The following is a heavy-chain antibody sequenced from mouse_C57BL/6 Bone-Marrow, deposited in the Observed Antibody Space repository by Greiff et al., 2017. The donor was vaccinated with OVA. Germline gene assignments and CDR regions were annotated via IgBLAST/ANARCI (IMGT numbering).Heavy chain of an antibody. CDR3: ARDDYYAMDY. Sequence: QVQLQQSGAELVKPGASVKLSCKASGYTFTSYWMQWVKQRPGQGLEWIGEIDPSDSYTNYNQKFKGKATLTVDTSSSTAYMQLSSLTSEDSAVYYCARDDYYAMDYWSQGTSVTVSS. V-gene: IGHV1-50*01. CDR1: GYTFTSYW. CDR2: IDPSDSYT. J-gene: IGHJ4*01.